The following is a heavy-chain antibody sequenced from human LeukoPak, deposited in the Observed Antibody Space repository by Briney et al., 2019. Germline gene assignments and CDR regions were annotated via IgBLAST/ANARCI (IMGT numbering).Heavy chain of an antibody. CDR3: ARVSGTYAPLDY. Sequence: ASVKVSCKASGYTFSSYGISWVRQAPGQGLEWMGWISSYNGNRNYAQKLQGRVTMTTDISTSTAYMELRSLRSDDTAVYYCARVSGTYAPLDYWGQGTLVTVSS. D-gene: IGHD1-26*01. V-gene: IGHV1-18*01. CDR2: ISSYNGNR. J-gene: IGHJ4*02. CDR1: GYTFSSYG.